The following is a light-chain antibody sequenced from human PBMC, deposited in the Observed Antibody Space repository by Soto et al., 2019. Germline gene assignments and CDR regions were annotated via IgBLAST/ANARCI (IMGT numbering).Light chain of an antibody. J-gene: IGLJ1*01. CDR3: SSYGGSDHPYV. CDR1: SSDVGGHNS. CDR2: EVS. Sequence: QSALAQPPSASGSPGQSVTISCTVTSSDVGGHNSVSWYQQYPGKAPKLMIYEVSKRPSGVPDRFSGSKSGNTASLTVSGLQAEDEADCYCSSYGGSDHPYVFGTGTKVTVL. V-gene: IGLV2-8*01.